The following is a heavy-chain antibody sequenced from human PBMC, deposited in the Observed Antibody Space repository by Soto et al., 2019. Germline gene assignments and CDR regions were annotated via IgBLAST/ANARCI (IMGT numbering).Heavy chain of an antibody. CDR3: AKDRVVGVWGSYRTLFDY. J-gene: IGHJ4*02. CDR2: IHWNGANI. CDR1: GFTFDDYA. V-gene: IGHV3-9*01. Sequence: EVQLVESGGGLVQPGRSLRLSCVASGFTFDDYAMHWVRQAPGKGLEWVSGIHWNGANIAYADSLGGRFTISRDNAQNSLYLQVNSLRPEDTALYYCAKDRVVGVWGSYRTLFDYWGQGTLVTVSS. D-gene: IGHD3-16*02.